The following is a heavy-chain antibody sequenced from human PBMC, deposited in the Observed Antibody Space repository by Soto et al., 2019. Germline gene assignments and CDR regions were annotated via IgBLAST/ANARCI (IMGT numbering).Heavy chain of an antibody. V-gene: IGHV1-2*02. CDR1: GYTFTGQY. CDR3: ARDRGNMVAIFHHYYGMDV. CDR2: INPDSGET. J-gene: IGHJ6*02. Sequence: GASVKVSCKASGYTFTGQYMHWGRQAPGQGLEWMGWINPDSGETKYAQKSQGRVTMTRDTSISTVYMELSRLKSDDTAVYYCARDRGNMVAIFHHYYGMDVWGQGTTVTVSS. D-gene: IGHD3-3*02.